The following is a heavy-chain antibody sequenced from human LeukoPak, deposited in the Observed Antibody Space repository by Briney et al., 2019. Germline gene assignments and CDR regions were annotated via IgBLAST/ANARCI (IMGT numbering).Heavy chain of an antibody. D-gene: IGHD3-9*01. Sequence: PGGSLRLSCAASGFTFSSYAMHWVRQAPGKGLEWVAVISYDGSNKYYAVSVKGRFTISRDNSKNTLYLQMNSLRAEDTAVYYCASFLTIPAFDIWGQGSMVTVSS. CDR1: GFTFSSYA. V-gene: IGHV3-30-3*01. CDR2: ISYDGSNK. J-gene: IGHJ3*02. CDR3: ASFLTIPAFDI.